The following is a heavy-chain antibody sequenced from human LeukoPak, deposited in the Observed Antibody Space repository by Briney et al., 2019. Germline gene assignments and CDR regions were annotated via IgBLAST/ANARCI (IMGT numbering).Heavy chain of an antibody. CDR1: GGSFSGYY. D-gene: IGHD1-1*01. V-gene: IGHV4-34*01. CDR2: INHSGST. J-gene: IGHJ4*02. Sequence: PSETLSLTCAVYGGSFSGYYWSWIRQPPGKGLEWIGEINHSGSTNYNPSLKSRVTISVDTSKNQFSLKLSSVTAADTAVYYCARDLELERNRWNYFESWGQGTLLTVSS. CDR3: ARDLELERNRWNYFES.